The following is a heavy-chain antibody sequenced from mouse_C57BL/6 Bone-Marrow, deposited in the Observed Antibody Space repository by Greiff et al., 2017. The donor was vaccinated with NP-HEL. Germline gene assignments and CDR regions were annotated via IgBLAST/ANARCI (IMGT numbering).Heavy chain of an antibody. CDR1: GYAFSSYW. Sequence: VQLQQSGAELVKPGASVKISCKASGYAFSSYWMNWVKQRPGKGLEWIGQIYPGDGDTNYNGKFKGKATLTADKSTSTAYMQLSSLTSEDSAVYFCARSRTTVYFDYWGQGTTLTVSS. J-gene: IGHJ2*01. CDR2: IYPGDGDT. V-gene: IGHV1-80*01. CDR3: ARSRTTVYFDY. D-gene: IGHD1-1*01.